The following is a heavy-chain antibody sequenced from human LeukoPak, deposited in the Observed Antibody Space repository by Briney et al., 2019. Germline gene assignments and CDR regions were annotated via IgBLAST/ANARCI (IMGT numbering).Heavy chain of an antibody. Sequence: SETLFLTCAVYGGSFNGYYWSWIRQPPGKVLERIGEIDHSGSTNYNPSLKSRVTISVDTSKNQFSLKLTSVTAADTAVYYCARHLLGYIDGPAPYYIDYWGQGILVAVSS. CDR3: ARHLLGYIDGPAPYYIDY. V-gene: IGHV4-34*01. D-gene: IGHD5-18*01. J-gene: IGHJ4*02. CDR2: IDHSGST. CDR1: GGSFNGYY.